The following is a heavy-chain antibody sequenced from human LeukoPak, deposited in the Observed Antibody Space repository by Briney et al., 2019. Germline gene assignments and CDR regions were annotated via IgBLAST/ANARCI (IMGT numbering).Heavy chain of an antibody. J-gene: IGHJ6*03. V-gene: IGHV4-4*09. D-gene: IGHD1-20*01. CDR1: GGSISSYY. CDR2: IYTSGST. CDR3: ATGYNWNYRYYYMDV. Sequence: SETLSLTCTVSGGSISSYYWSWLRQPPGKGLEWIGYIYTSGSTNYNPSLKSRVTISVDTSKNQFSLKLSSVTAADTAVYYCATGYNWNYRYYYMDVWGKGTTVTVSS.